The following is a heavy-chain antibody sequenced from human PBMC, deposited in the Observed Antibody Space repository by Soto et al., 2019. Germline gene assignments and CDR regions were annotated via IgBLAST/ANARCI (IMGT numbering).Heavy chain of an antibody. V-gene: IGHV4-59*01. CDR1: GGSISSYY. J-gene: IGHJ4*02. D-gene: IGHD3-9*01. Sequence: SETLSLTCTVSGGSISSYYWSWIRQPPGKGLEWIGYIYYSGSTNYNPSLKSRVTISVDMSKNQFSLKLSSVTAADTAVYYCARGSDILTGYPFDYWGQGTLVTVSS. CDR2: IYYSGST. CDR3: ARGSDILTGYPFDY.